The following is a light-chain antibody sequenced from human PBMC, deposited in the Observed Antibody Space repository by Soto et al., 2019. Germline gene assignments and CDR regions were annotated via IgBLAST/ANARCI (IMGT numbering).Light chain of an antibody. J-gene: IGKJ2*01. Sequence: DIVIIQSPLSLPVTPGEPASISCRSSQSLHSSVYNYLDWYLQKPGQSPQVLIYLGSNRASGVPDRFSGSGSGTDFTLKISRVEAEDVGVYYCMQALETPYTFGQGTKVDIK. CDR3: MQALETPYT. CDR1: QSLHSSVYNY. V-gene: IGKV2-28*01. CDR2: LGS.